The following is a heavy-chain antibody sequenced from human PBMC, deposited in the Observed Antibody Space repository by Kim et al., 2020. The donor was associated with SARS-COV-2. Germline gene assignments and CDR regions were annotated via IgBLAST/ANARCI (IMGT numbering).Heavy chain of an antibody. V-gene: IGHV4-4*07. Sequence: SETLSLTCTVSGGSISSHYWSWVRQPAGKGLEWVGRILPGGHTNYNPSLKSRLTMSIDTSRNQFSLRLSSVTAADTAVYFCARGRGGAGHHTYGM. CDR1: GGSISSHY. D-gene: IGHD2-15*01. CDR3: ARGRGGAGHHTYGM. J-gene: IGHJ6*01. CDR2: ILPGGHT.